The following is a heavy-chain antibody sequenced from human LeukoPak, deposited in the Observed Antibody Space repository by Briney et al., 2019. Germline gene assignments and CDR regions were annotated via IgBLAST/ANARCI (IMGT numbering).Heavy chain of an antibody. V-gene: IGHV4-59*12. Sequence: PSETLSLTCTVSGGSISTYYWSWIRQPPGKGLEWIGYIYYSGTTNYNPSLKSRVTISVDTSKNQFSLKLSSVTAADTAVYYCAREARYSSGWYYLDYWGQGTLVTVSS. J-gene: IGHJ4*02. D-gene: IGHD6-19*01. CDR3: AREARYSSGWYYLDY. CDR2: IYYSGTT. CDR1: GGSISTYY.